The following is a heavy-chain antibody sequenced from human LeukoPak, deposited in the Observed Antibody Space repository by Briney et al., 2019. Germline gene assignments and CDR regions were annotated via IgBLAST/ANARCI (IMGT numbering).Heavy chain of an antibody. J-gene: IGHJ6*03. D-gene: IGHD3-16*01. Sequence: ASVKVSCKASGGTFSSYAISWVRQAPGQGLEWMGRIILIFGTANYAQKFHGRVTITTDESTSTAYMELSSLRSEDTAGYYCAIAPETGEQGDYHYYMDVWGKGTTVTVSS. V-gene: IGHV1-69*05. CDR3: AIAPETGEQGDYHYYMDV. CDR1: GGTFSSYA. CDR2: IILIFGTA.